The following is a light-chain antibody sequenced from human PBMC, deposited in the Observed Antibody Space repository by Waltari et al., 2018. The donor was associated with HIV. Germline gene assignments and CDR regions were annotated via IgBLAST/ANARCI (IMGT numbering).Light chain of an antibody. J-gene: IGKJ4*01. Sequence: ENVLTQSPGTLSLSPEERSTLPCRASQSVTSSFLSWYQQKPGQAPRLLIYGASSRATGIPDRFSGGGSGTDFTLTISRLEPEDFAVYYCQQYGSSPLTFGGGTKVDIK. CDR2: GAS. CDR3: QQYGSSPLT. V-gene: IGKV3-20*01. CDR1: QSVTSSF.